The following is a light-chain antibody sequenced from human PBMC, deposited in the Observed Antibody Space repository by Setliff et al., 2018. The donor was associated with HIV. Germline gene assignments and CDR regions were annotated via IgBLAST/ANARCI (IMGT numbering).Light chain of an antibody. J-gene: IGLJ1*01. Sequence: QSVLTQPRSMSGSPGQSVTISCTGTSSDVDAYDYVSWYQRHPGKAPKLLIYDVSERPSGVPDRFSGSKSGNTASLTISGLQAEDEADYYCCSYAGSYTYVFGTGTKAPS. CDR3: CSYAGSYTYV. CDR1: SSDVDAYDY. CDR2: DVS. V-gene: IGLV2-11*01.